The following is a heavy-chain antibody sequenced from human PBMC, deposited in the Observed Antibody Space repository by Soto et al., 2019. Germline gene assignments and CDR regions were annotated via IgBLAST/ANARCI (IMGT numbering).Heavy chain of an antibody. D-gene: IGHD3-10*01. CDR2: ISAYNGNT. CDR1: GYTFTSYG. CDR3: ARDPRLWFGEGDYYYGMDV. Sequence: QVQLVQSGAEVKKPGASVKVSCKASGYTFTSYGISWVRQAPGQGLEWMGWISAYNGNTNYAQKLQGRVTMTTDTSTSTAYMELRSLRSADTAVYYCARDPRLWFGEGDYYYGMDVWGQGTTVTVSS. J-gene: IGHJ6*02. V-gene: IGHV1-18*01.